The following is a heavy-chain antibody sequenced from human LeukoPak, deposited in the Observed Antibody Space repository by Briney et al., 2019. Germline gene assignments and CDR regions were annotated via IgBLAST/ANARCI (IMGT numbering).Heavy chain of an antibody. Sequence: SEALSLTCTVSGFSISTNYYWGWTRQPPGKGLEWIGSIHHSGNTFHNPSLRSRVLMSMDTSKNQFSLRLSSVTAADTAVYFCARTNWNPGDYWGQGMLVTVSS. CDR1: GFSISTNYY. V-gene: IGHV4-38-2*02. J-gene: IGHJ4*02. D-gene: IGHD1-1*01. CDR2: IHHSGNT. CDR3: ARTNWNPGDY.